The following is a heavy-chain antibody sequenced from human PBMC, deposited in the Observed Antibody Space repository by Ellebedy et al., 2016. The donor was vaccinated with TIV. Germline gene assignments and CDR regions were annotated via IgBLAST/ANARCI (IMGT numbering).Heavy chain of an antibody. CDR2: INHSGST. CDR1: GGSFSGYY. D-gene: IGHD1-26*01. J-gene: IGHJ4*02. Sequence: MPSETLSLTCAVYGGSFSGYYWSWIRQPPGKGLEWIGEINHSGSTNYNPSLKSRVTISVDTSKNQFSLKLSSVTAADTAVYYCARQALISRSYYFAGKWPHFDYWGQGTLVTVSS. V-gene: IGHV4-34*01. CDR3: ARQALISRSYYFAGKWPHFDY.